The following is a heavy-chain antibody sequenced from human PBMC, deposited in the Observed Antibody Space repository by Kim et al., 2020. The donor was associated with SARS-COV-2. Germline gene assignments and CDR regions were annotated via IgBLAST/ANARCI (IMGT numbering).Heavy chain of an antibody. Sequence: TCHNPPLTGRVTISVDTSKKRFSRRLSSVTAADAAVYYCARHLRNWYFDLWGRGTLVTVSS. V-gene: IGHV4-39*01. CDR3: ARHLRNWYFDL. J-gene: IGHJ2*01. CDR2: T.